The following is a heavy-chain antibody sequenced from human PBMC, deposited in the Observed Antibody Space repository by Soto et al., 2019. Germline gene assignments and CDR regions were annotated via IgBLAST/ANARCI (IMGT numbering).Heavy chain of an antibody. CDR3: ARDYGDYVYYMDV. CDR1: GFTFSSYS. V-gene: IGHV3-21*01. CDR2: ISSSSSYI. J-gene: IGHJ6*03. D-gene: IGHD4-17*01. Sequence: EVQLVESGGGLVKPGGSLRLSCAASGFTFSSYSMNWVRQAPGKGLEWVSSISSSSSYIYYADSVKGRFAISRDNAKNSLYLQMNSLRAEDTAVYYCARDYGDYVYYMDVWGKGTTVTVSS.